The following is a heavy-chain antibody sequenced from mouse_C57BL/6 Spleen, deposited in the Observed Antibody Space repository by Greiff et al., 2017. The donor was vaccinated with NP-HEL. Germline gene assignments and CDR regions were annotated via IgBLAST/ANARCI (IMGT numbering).Heavy chain of an antibody. CDR1: GFTFSSYA. D-gene: IGHD4-1*01. J-gene: IGHJ4*01. Sequence: EVQLVESGGGLVKPGGSLKLSCAASGFTFSSYAMSWVRQTPEKRLEWVATISDGGSYTYYPDNVKGRFTISRDNAKNNLYLQMSHLKSEDTAMYYCARANWGYAMDYWGQGTSVTVSS. CDR2: ISDGGSYT. V-gene: IGHV5-4*01. CDR3: ARANWGYAMDY.